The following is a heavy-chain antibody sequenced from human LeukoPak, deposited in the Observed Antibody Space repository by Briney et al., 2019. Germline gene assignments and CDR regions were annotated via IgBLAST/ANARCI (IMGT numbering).Heavy chain of an antibody. V-gene: IGHV3-7*05. J-gene: IGHJ4*02. CDR3: ARFPTGFDY. CDR1: GFTFSTYW. D-gene: IGHD4-17*01. CDR2: IKDDGSEK. Sequence: PGGSLRLSCAASGFTFSTYWMTWVRQAPGKGLEWVASIKDDGSEKYYVGSVKGRFTISRDNAKNSLDLQMNSLRAEDTAMYYCARFPTGFDYWGQGTLVTVSS.